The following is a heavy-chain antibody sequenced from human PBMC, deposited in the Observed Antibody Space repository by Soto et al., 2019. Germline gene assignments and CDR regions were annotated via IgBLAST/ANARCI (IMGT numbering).Heavy chain of an antibody. Sequence: ASVKVSCKFSGYTLTELSMHWVRPAPGKGLEWMGGFDPEDGETIYAQKFQGRVTMTEDTSTDTAYMELSSLRSEDTAVYYCATWAPATPYYSNHFPIFYYGMDVWGQGTTVTVSS. CDR2: FDPEDGET. CDR3: ATWAPATPYYSNHFPIFYYGMDV. V-gene: IGHV1-24*01. D-gene: IGHD4-4*01. J-gene: IGHJ6*02. CDR1: GYTLTELS.